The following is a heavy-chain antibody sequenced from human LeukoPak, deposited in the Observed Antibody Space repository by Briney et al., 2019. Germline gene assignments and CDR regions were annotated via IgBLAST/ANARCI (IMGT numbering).Heavy chain of an antibody. CDR1: GFTFSGSA. Sequence: GGSLRLSCAASGFTFSGSAMHWVRQASGKGLEWVGRIRSKANSYATGYAASVKGRFTISSDDSKNTAYLQMNSLKTEDTAVYYCTRNDYDYVWGSLNPWGQGTLVTVSS. D-gene: IGHD3-16*01. CDR2: IRSKANSYAT. J-gene: IGHJ5*02. CDR3: TRNDYDYVWGSLNP. V-gene: IGHV3-73*01.